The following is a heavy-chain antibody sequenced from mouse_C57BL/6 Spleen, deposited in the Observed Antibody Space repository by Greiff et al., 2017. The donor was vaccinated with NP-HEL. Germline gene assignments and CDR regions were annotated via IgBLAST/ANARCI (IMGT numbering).Heavy chain of an antibody. D-gene: IGHD4-1*01. CDR1: GFTFSSYA. CDR2: ISDGGSYT. V-gene: IGHV5-4*01. J-gene: IGHJ1*03. Sequence: EVHLVESGGGLVKPGGSLKLSCAASGFTFSSYAMSWVRQTPEKRLEWVATISDGGSYTYYPDNVKGRFTISRDNAKNNLYLQMSHLKSEDTAMYYCARVLGRLWYFDVWGTGTTVTVSS. CDR3: ARVLGRLWYFDV.